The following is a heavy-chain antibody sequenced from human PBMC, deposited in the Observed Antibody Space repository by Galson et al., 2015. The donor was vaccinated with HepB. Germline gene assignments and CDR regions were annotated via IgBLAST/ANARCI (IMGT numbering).Heavy chain of an antibody. Sequence: SLRLSCAASGFTVSSNYMSWVRQAPGKGLEWVSLIYSGGSTYYADSVKGRFTISRHISKNTLYLQMNSLRAEDTAVYYCARGPLGRLSWGQGTLVTVSS. J-gene: IGHJ4*02. V-gene: IGHV3-53*04. D-gene: IGHD3-16*01. CDR3: ARGPLGRLS. CDR2: IYSGGST. CDR1: GFTVSSNY.